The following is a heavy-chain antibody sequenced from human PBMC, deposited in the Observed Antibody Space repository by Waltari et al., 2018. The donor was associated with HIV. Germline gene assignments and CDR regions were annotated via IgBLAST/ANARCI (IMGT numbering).Heavy chain of an antibody. CDR2: IDPGDSDT. Sequence: EVQLVHSGAEVKKPGESLKISCKGSGYSFATYWIGWVRQMPGKGLEWMGIIDPGDSDTRYSPSCQGQVTISADKSIRTAYLQWSSLKASDTAMYYCTKGMYANQDYFDNWGQGTLVTVSS. V-gene: IGHV5-51*03. J-gene: IGHJ4*02. CDR3: TKGMYANQDYFDN. D-gene: IGHD2-8*01. CDR1: GYSFATYW.